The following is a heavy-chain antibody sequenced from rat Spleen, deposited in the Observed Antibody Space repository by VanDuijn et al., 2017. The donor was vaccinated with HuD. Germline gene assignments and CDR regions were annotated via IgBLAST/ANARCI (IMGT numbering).Heavy chain of an antibody. J-gene: IGHJ2*01. V-gene: IGHV3-1*01. CDR2: INYSGGT. CDR1: GYSITSNY. D-gene: IGHD1-4*01. CDR3: ARGEGGLPGSPTGFDY. Sequence: EVQLQESGPGLVKPSQSLSLTCSVTGYSITSNYWGWIRKFPGDKMEWMGYINYSGGTSYSPSLKSRLSITRDTSKNQFFLQLNSVTTEDTATYYCARGEGGLPGSPTGFDYWGQGVMVTVSS.